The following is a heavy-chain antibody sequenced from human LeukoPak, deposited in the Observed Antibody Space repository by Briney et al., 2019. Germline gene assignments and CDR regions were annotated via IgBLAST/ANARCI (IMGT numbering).Heavy chain of an antibody. J-gene: IGHJ4*02. D-gene: IGHD3-22*01. Sequence: PGGSLRLSCVAFGFTFSTCPMHWVRQAPGKGLELVSAINSNGGSTYYADSMKGRFTISRDNAKNSLYLQMNSLRAEDTALYYCAKESYYDSSGYSYYFDYWGQGTLVTVSS. CDR2: INSNGGST. CDR1: GFTFSTCP. CDR3: AKESYYDSSGYSYYFDY. V-gene: IGHV3-64*02.